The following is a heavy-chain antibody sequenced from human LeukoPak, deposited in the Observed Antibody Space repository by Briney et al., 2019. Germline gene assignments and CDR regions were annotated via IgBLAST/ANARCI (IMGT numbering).Heavy chain of an antibody. CDR3: ARHATVTTSQFDY. V-gene: IGHV4-39*01. D-gene: IGHD4-17*01. Sequence: PSETLSLTCTVSGGSISSSSYYWGWIRQPPGKGLEWIGSIYSSGSTYYNPSLKSRVTISVDTSKNQFSLKLSSVTAADTAVYYCARHATVTTSQFDYWGQGTLVTVSS. J-gene: IGHJ4*02. CDR1: GGSISSSSYY. CDR2: IYSSGST.